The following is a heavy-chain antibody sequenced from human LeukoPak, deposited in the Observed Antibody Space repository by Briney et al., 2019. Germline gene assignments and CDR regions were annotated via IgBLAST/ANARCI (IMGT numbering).Heavy chain of an antibody. CDR3: ARGPTQELHFDY. V-gene: IGHV1-69*13. CDR1: GGTFSSYA. CDR2: IIPIFGTA. D-gene: IGHD1-26*01. Sequence: SVKVSCKASGGTFSSYAISWVRQAPGQGLEWMGGIIPIFGTANYAQKFQGRVTITADESTSTAYMELSSLRSEDTAVYYCARGPTQELHFDYWGQGTLVTISS. J-gene: IGHJ4*02.